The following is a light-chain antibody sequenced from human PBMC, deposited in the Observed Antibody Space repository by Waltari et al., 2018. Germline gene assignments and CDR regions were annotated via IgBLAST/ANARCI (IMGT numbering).Light chain of an antibody. CDR3: QSGNSRGSYYV. J-gene: IGLJ1*01. Sequence: STDLTQPPSLSVPPRQTDQIPSSGYALPTPYVASYQQKPGQATVLMIYKDNERPSGIPERFSGSSSGTTVTLTISGVQAEDEADYYCQSGNSRGSYYVFGTGTKVTVL. V-gene: IGLV3-25*03. CDR1: ALPTPY. CDR2: KDN.